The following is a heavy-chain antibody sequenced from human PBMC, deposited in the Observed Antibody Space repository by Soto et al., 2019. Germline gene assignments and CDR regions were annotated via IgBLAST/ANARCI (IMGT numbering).Heavy chain of an antibody. D-gene: IGHD5-12*01. J-gene: IGHJ4*02. V-gene: IGHV3-23*01. CDR1: GFTFRNYA. Sequence: GGSLRLSCAASGFTFRNYAMTWVRQAPGKGLEWVSSVGGSDGSTDYADSVKGRFTISRDNSKSTLYLQMNSLRAEDTAVYYCATPWAKYSGYPAYWGQGTLVTVSS. CDR2: VGGSDGST. CDR3: ATPWAKYSGYPAY.